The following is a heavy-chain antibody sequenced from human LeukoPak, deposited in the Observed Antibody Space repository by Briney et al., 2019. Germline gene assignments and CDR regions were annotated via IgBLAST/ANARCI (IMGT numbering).Heavy chain of an antibody. CDR2: IGSSSSTI. CDR1: GFTFSSYS. V-gene: IGHV3-48*01. J-gene: IGHJ5*02. D-gene: IGHD3-22*01. Sequence: GGSLRLSCAASGFTFSSYSMNWVRQAPGKGLEWVSYIGSSSSTIYYADSVKGRFTISRDNAKNSLYLQMNSLRAEDTAVYYCAREKIGYYDGSGRGWFDPWGQGTLVTVSS. CDR3: AREKIGYYDGSGRGWFDP.